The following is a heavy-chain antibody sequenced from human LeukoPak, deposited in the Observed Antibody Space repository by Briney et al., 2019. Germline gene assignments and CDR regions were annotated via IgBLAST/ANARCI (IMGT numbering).Heavy chain of an antibody. CDR1: GYTFTSYA. D-gene: IGHD5-18*01. V-gene: IGHV1-3*01. CDR3: ARRSLDTAMVSDAFDI. J-gene: IGHJ3*02. CDR2: INAGNGNT. Sequence: GASVKVSCKASGYTFTSYAMHWVRQAPGQRLEWMGWINAGNGNTKYSQKFQGRVTSTRDTSASTAYMELSSLRSEDTAVYYCARRSLDTAMVSDAFDIWGQGTMVTVSS.